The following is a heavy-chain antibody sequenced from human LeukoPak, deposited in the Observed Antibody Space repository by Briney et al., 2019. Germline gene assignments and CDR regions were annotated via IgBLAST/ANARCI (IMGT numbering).Heavy chain of an antibody. CDR2: ISGSGGST. CDR3: ARDRRADIVVVVAATLIFDY. V-gene: IGHV3-23*01. CDR1: GFTFSSYA. J-gene: IGHJ4*02. Sequence: PGGSLRLSCAASGFTFSSYAMSWVRQAPGKGLEWVSAISGSGGSTYYADSVKGRFTISRDNSKNTLYLQMNSLRAEDTAVYYCARDRRADIVVVVAATLIFDYWGQGTLVTVSS. D-gene: IGHD2-15*01.